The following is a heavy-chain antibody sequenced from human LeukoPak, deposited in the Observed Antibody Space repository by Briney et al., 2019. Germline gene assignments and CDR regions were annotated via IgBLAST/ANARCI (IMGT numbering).Heavy chain of an antibody. CDR3: AKDLDYYDSSGPDY. J-gene: IGHJ4*02. Sequence: PGGSLRLSCAASGFTFSSYGMHWVRQAPGKGLEWVAFIRYDGSNKYYADSVKDRFTISRDNSKNTLYLQMNSLRAEDTAVYYCAKDLDYYDSSGPDYWGQGTLATVSS. D-gene: IGHD3-22*01. CDR2: IRYDGSNK. CDR1: GFTFSSYG. V-gene: IGHV3-30*02.